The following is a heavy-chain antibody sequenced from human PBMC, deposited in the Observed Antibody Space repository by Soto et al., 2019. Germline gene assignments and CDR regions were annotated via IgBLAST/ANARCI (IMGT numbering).Heavy chain of an antibody. CDR3: AHAYGGTSWPNDVFDV. CDR1: GFSLSVDGVG. CDR2: IYWDDDQ. D-gene: IGHD2-2*01. J-gene: IGHJ3*01. Sequence: QITLKESGPTLVKPTQTLTLTCTFSGFSLSVDGVGVGWIRQPPGKALEWLALIYWDDDQRYSPSLKTRLTITKDTSKNQLVLTMTNMDPVDTATYYCAHAYGGTSWPNDVFDVWGQGTVVTVSS. V-gene: IGHV2-5*02.